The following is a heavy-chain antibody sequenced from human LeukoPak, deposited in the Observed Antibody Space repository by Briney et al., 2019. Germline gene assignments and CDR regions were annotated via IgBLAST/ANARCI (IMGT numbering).Heavy chain of an antibody. D-gene: IGHD2-21*02. J-gene: IGHJ4*02. CDR1: GFTVSDNY. Sequence: GGSLRLSCAASGFTVSDNYMYWVRQAPGKGLEWVSVIYSSGSTYYTDSVKGRFTVSRDNSRNTLYLQMNTLRVEDTAIYYCARGDCGGDCYVLDYWGQGTLVTVSS. CDR2: IYSSGST. V-gene: IGHV3-66*02. CDR3: ARGDCGGDCYVLDY.